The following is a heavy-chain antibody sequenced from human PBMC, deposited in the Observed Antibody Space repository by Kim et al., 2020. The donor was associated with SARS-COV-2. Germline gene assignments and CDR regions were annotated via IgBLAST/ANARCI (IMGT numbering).Heavy chain of an antibody. V-gene: IGHV3-33*01. J-gene: IGHJ3*02. D-gene: IGHD3-9*01. CDR1: GFTFSSYG. Sequence: GGSLRLSCAASGFTFSSYGMHWVRQAPGKGLEWVAVIWYDGSNKYYADSVKGRFTISRDNSKNTLYLQMNSLRAEDTAVYYCARDSRDYDILTGYYRTGAFDIWGQGTMVTVSS. CDR2: IWYDGSNK. CDR3: ARDSRDYDILTGYYRTGAFDI.